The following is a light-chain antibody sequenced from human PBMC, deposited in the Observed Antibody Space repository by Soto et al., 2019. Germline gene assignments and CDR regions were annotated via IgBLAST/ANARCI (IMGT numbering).Light chain of an antibody. CDR3: HQYDNWPKT. Sequence: EIVMTQSPATVSLSPGERATLSCRASPGVSNTLAWYQQRPGQAPRLLIYGASIRAPGIPARFSGSGSGTEFTLTISSLQSEDFAVYYCHQYDNWPKTFGQGTRLEIK. V-gene: IGKV3-15*01. CDR1: PGVSNT. CDR2: GAS. J-gene: IGKJ5*01.